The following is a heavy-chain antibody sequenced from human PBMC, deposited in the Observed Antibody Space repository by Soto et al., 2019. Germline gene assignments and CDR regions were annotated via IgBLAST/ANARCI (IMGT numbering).Heavy chain of an antibody. CDR1: GFTFSSYG. CDR3: AKEGGETHCSSTSCSPVDY. V-gene: IGHV3-30*18. Sequence: QAGGSLRLSCAASGFTFSSYGMHWVRQAPGKGLEWVAVISYDGSNKYYADSVKGRFTISRDNSKNTLYLQMNSLRAEDTAVYYCAKEGGETHCSSTSCSPVDYWGQGTLVTVSS. J-gene: IGHJ4*02. CDR2: ISYDGSNK. D-gene: IGHD2-2*01.